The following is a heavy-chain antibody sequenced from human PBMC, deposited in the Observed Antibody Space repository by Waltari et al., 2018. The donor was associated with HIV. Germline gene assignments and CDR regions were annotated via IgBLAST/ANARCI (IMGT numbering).Heavy chain of an antibody. D-gene: IGHD2-21*02. CDR2: IYSRGST. CDR1: GFTVSSNY. V-gene: IGHV3-66*01. CDR3: ASIAYCGGDCYPRGMDV. Sequence: EVRLVESGGGLVQPGGSLRLSCAASGFTVSSNYMSWVRQAPGKGLEWVSVIYSRGSTYYADAVKGRFTISRDNSKNTLYLQMNSRRAEDTAVYYCASIAYCGGDCYPRGMDVWGQGTTVTVSS. J-gene: IGHJ6*02.